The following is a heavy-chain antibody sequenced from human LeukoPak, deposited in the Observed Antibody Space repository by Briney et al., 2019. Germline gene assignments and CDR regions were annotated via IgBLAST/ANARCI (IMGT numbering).Heavy chain of an antibody. Sequence: KPSETLSLTCAVSGGSINSYYWTWIRQPPGKGLEWIGYMFYTGSGKYNPSLKSRVTISVDTSKRQISLKLTSVTTADTAVYYCATNLPGYSYGYWVAWGQGTLVTVSS. CDR2: MFYTGSG. CDR3: ATNLPGYSYGYWVA. CDR1: GGSINSYY. D-gene: IGHD5-18*01. V-gene: IGHV4-59*01. J-gene: IGHJ5*02.